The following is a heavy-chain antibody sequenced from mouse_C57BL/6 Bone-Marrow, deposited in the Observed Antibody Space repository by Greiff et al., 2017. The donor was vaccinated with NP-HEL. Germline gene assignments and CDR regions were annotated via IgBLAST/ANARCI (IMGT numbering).Heavy chain of an antibody. Sequence: VQLQQPGTELVKPGASVKLSCKASGYTFTSYWMHWVKQRPGQGLEWIGNINPSNGGTNYNEKFKSKATLTVDKSSSTAYMRLSSLTSEDSAVYYCARWGYYGSSDYAMDYWGQGTSVTVSS. V-gene: IGHV1-53*01. CDR1: GYTFTSYW. CDR2: INPSNGGT. CDR3: ARWGYYGSSDYAMDY. J-gene: IGHJ4*01. D-gene: IGHD1-1*01.